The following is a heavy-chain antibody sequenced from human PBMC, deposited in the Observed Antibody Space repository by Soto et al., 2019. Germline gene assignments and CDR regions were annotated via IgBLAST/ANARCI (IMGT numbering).Heavy chain of an antibody. CDR2: VNPIVSMS. CDR3: AASYGSGYRAFDY. D-gene: IGHD3-10*01. J-gene: IGHJ4*02. V-gene: IGHV1-69*02. Sequence: QVQLVQSGAEGKKPGSSVKVSCKASGDTFSFYTINWVRQAPGLGLEWMGRVNPIVSMSNYAQKFQGRVTITADKSTNTAYMQLSSLRSEDTAIYYCAASYGSGYRAFDYWGQGALVTVSS. CDR1: GDTFSFYT.